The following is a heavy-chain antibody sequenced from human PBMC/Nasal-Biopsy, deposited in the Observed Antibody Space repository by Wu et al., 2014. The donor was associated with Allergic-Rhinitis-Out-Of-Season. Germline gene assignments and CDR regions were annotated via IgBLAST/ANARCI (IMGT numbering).Heavy chain of an antibody. CDR3: ARDPEKGRYYDAFDI. J-gene: IGHJ3*02. D-gene: IGHD3-10*01. V-gene: IGHV6-1*01. CDR1: GDSVSSNSAA. Sequence: AISGDSVSSNSAAWNWIRQSPSRGLEWLARTYYRSKWYYDYAVSVKSRIAISPDTSKNQFSLQLNSVTPEDTAVYYCARDPEKGRYYDAFDIWGRGTVVTVSS. CDR2: TYYRSKWYY.